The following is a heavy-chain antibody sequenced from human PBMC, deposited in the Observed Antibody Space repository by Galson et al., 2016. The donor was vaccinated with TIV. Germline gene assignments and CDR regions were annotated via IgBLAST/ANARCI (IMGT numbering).Heavy chain of an antibody. Sequence: CAISGDSVSSTSAAWNWIRQSPSRGLEWLGRTYYRSTWYNDYAASLKRRITINPVTSKNQFSLQLTSVTPEDAAVYYCARGAPSVFGVIRTLDYWGQGTLVTVSA. CDR2: TYYRSTWYN. V-gene: IGHV6-1*01. CDR3: ARGAPSVFGVIRTLDY. D-gene: IGHD3-3*01. J-gene: IGHJ4*02. CDR1: GDSVSSTSAA.